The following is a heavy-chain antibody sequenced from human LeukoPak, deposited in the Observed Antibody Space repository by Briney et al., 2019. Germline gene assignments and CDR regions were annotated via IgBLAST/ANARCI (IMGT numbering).Heavy chain of an antibody. J-gene: IGHJ4*02. CDR3: AINPAMVDLDY. CDR2: ITDYNGTT. V-gene: IGHV1-18*01. Sequence: ASVKVSCKASGYTFTSYGISWVRQAPGQGLEWMGWITDYNGTTKSAQKLQGGVTMTPDTSTSTAYRELRSVRSDDTAVYYCAINPAMVDLDYWGQGTLVTVSS. CDR1: GYTFTSYG. D-gene: IGHD4/OR15-4a*01.